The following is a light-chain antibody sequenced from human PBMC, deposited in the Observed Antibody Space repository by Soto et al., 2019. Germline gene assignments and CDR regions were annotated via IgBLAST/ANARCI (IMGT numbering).Light chain of an antibody. Sequence: DIQMTQSPSSLSASVGDRVTITCRASQTISTYLNWYQQKPGKAPKLLIYAAYTLPSGVTSKFSGSASGKDFTITISSLQSDDFATYFCQQSHGIPYTFGQGTKLEIK. CDR2: AAY. J-gene: IGKJ2*01. CDR1: QTISTY. CDR3: QQSHGIPYT. V-gene: IGKV1-39*01.